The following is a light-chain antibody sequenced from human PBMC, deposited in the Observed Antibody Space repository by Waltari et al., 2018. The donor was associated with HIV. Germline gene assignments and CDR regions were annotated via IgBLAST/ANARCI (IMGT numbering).Light chain of an antibody. CDR1: SSDIGYYDY. V-gene: IGLV2-14*03. CDR2: EVT. J-gene: IGLJ2*01. CDR3: SSYTRRGTVV. Sequence: QSALTQPASVSGSPGQSIVLPCTGSSSDIGYYDYVSWYQQYPGQAPKALIDEVTSRPSGTSSRFSCSKSATTAFLAISKLQTDDEADYFCSSYTRRGTVVFGGGTRLTVL.